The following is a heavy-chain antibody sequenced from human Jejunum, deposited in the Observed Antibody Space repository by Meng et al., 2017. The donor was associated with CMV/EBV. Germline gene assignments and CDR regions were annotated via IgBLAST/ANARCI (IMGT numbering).Heavy chain of an antibody. J-gene: IGHJ5*02. V-gene: IGHV3-15*01. CDR2: LKRKVHCGTT. CDR3: TGDSAHPGNDWFDP. Sequence: VELVRSWGGFVRPGASLRLSCAISGFTLVDAWISWVVLTPGKGLEWVGRLKRKVHCGTTDYDAPVKGRFTISGDDSRNTLYLQMDSLRVEDTGVYYCTGDSAHPGNDWFDPWGLGTLVTVSS. CDR1: GFTLVDAW. D-gene: IGHD1-26*01.